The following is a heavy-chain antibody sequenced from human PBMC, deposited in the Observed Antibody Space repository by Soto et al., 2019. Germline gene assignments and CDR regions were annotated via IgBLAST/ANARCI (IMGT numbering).Heavy chain of an antibody. CDR3: ARDRYYDILTGYKSYYYGMDV. CDR1: GGSISSGDYY. Sequence: SETLSLTCTVSGGSISSGDYYWSWIRQPPGKGLEWIGYIYYSGSTYYNPSLKSRVTISVDTSKNQFSLKLSSVTAADTAVYYCARDRYYDILTGYKSYYYGMDVWGQGTTVTVSS. J-gene: IGHJ6*02. D-gene: IGHD3-9*01. CDR2: IYYSGST. V-gene: IGHV4-30-4*01.